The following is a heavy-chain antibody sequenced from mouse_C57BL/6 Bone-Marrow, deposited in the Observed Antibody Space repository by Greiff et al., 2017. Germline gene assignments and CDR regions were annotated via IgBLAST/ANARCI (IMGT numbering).Heavy chain of an antibody. J-gene: IGHJ3*01. V-gene: IGHV5-4*03. CDR3: ARGIYYCNPWFAY. CDR1: GFTFSSYA. D-gene: IGHD2-1*01. Sequence: EVKLMESGGGLVKPGGSLKLSCAASGFTFSSYAMSWVRQTPEKRLEWVATISDGGSYTYYPDNVKGRFTISRDNAKNNLYLQMSHLKSEDTAMYYCARGIYYCNPWFAYWGQGTLVTVSA. CDR2: ISDGGSYT.